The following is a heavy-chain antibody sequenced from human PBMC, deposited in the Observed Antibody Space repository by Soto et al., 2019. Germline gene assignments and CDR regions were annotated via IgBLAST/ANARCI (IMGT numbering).Heavy chain of an antibody. Sequence: ASVKVSCKASGYTFTSYGISWVRQAPGQGLEWMGWISAYNGNTNYAQKLQGRVTMTTDTSTSTAYMELRSLRSDDTAVYYCAREKGGGDAAFPKYYYDSSGYGIDYWGQGTLVTVSS. CDR1: GYTFTSYG. D-gene: IGHD3-22*01. J-gene: IGHJ4*02. CDR3: AREKGGGDAAFPKYYYDSSGYGIDY. CDR2: ISAYNGNT. V-gene: IGHV1-18*01.